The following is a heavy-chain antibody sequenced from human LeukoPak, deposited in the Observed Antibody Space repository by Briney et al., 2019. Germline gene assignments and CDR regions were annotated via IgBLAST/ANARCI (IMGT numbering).Heavy chain of an antibody. J-gene: IGHJ3*01. CDR1: GYIFTDYY. CDR2: INPHSGGT. V-gene: IGHV1-2*02. CDR3: AREFRTTTWSFDAFDL. D-gene: IGHD1/OR15-1a*01. Sequence: ASVKVSCKASGYIFTDYYMHWVRQAPGQGLEWMGWINPHSGGTNYAQKFQGRVTMTRDTSNNTSYMELSRLRSDDTAVYYCAREFRTTTWSFDAFDLWGQGTMVTVSS.